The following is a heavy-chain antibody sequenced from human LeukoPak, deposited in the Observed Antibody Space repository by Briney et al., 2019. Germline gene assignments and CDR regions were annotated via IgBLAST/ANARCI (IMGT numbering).Heavy chain of an antibody. J-gene: IGHJ4*02. CDR1: GYTFTSYY. CDR3: ARDNPVDTAMAHGYYFDY. CDR2: INPSGGST. V-gene: IGHV1-46*01. D-gene: IGHD5-18*01. Sequence: ASVKVSCKASGYTFTSYYMHWVRQAPGQGLERMGIINPSGGSTSYAQKFQGRVTMTRDTSTSTVYMELSSLRSEDTAVYYCARDNPVDTAMAHGYYFDYWGQGTLVTVSS.